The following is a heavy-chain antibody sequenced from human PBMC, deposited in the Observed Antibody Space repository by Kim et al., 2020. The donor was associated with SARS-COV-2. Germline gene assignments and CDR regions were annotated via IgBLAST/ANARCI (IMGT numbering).Heavy chain of an antibody. CDR1: GGTFSSYT. V-gene: IGHV1-69*02. Sequence: SVKVSCKASGGTFSSYTISWVRQAPGQGLEWMGRIIPILGIANYAQKFQGRVTTTADKSTSTAYMELSSLRSEDTAVYYCARGFVNSSSWWGNWFDPWGQGTRGTVSS. CDR2: IIPILGIA. D-gene: IGHD6-13*01. CDR3: ARGFVNSSSWWGNWFDP. J-gene: IGHJ5*02.